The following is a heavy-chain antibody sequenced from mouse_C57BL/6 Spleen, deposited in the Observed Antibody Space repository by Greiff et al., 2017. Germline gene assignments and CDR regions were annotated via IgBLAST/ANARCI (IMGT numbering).Heavy chain of an antibody. Sequence: VQLQQSGPGLVKPSQSLSLTCSVTGYSITSGYYWNWIRQFPGNKLEWMGYISYDGSNNYNPSLKNRIPITSDTSKNQFSLKLNSVTTEDTATYYCARITPGYYFDYWGQGTTLTVSS. V-gene: IGHV3-6*01. CDR3: ARITPGYYFDY. J-gene: IGHJ2*01. CDR1: GYSITSGYY. D-gene: IGHD1-1*01. CDR2: ISYDGSN.